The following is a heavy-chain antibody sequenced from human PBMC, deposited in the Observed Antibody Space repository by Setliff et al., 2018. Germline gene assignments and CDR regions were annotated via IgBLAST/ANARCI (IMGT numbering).Heavy chain of an antibody. Sequence: PSETLSLTCTVSGGSISTYYWSWIRQPPGKGLEFIGYFYYSGTTNYDPSLKSRVTMSVDTSKNQFSLKLSSVTAADTAVYYCARGGTYRYFDYWGQGTLVTVSS. CDR2: FYYSGTT. V-gene: IGHV4-59*01. CDR1: GGSISTYY. J-gene: IGHJ4*02. CDR3: ARGGTYRYFDY.